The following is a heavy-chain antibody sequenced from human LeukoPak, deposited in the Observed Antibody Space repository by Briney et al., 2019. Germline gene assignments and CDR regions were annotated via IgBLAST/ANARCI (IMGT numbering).Heavy chain of an antibody. CDR1: DDSISSNNYF. CDR2: IYYSGST. CDR3: ARDFFRYEQQPPNY. J-gene: IGHJ4*02. Sequence: SETLSLTCTVSDDSISSNNYFWGWIRQPPGKGLEWIGSIYYSGSTYYNPSLKSRVTISVDTSKNQFSLKLSSVTAADTAVYYCARDFFRYEQQPPNYWGQGTLVTVSS. V-gene: IGHV4-39*07. D-gene: IGHD6-13*01.